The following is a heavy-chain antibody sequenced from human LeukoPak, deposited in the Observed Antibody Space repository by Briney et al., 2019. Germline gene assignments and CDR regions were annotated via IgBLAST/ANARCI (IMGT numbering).Heavy chain of an antibody. D-gene: IGHD3-10*01. V-gene: IGHV4-34*01. CDR1: GGSFSGYY. J-gene: IGHJ4*02. CDR2: INHSGST. Sequence: SETLSLTCAVYGGSFSGYYWSWIRQPPGKGLEWIGEINHSGSTNYNPSLKSRVTISVDTSKNQFSLKLSSVTAADTTVYYCARQGRRYYGSGSYRTFDYWGQGTLVTVSS. CDR3: ARQGRRYYGSGSYRTFDY.